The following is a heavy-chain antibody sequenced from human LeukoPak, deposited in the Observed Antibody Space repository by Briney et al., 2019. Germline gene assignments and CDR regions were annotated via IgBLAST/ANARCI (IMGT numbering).Heavy chain of an antibody. CDR1: GGSLSGYY. Sequence: ETLSLTCAVYGGSLSGYYWSWIRQPPGKGLEWIGEINHSGSTNYNPSLKSRVTISVDTSKNQFSLKLSSVTAADTAVYYCARPFWSGYYYAFDIWGQGTMVTVSS. D-gene: IGHD3-3*01. CDR3: ARPFWSGYYYAFDI. V-gene: IGHV4-34*01. CDR2: INHSGST. J-gene: IGHJ3*02.